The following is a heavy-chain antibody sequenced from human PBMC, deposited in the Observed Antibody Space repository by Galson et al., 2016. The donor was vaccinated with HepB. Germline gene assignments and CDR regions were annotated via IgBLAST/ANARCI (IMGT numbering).Heavy chain of an antibody. CDR1: SGSISSSSYY. CDR2: IFYSGTS. V-gene: IGHV4-39*07. J-gene: IGHJ4*02. D-gene: IGHD3-22*01. Sequence: LSLTCIVSSGSISSSSYYWGWIRQPPGKGLEWIGSIFYSGTSYYNPSLKSRVTMSVDTSKNQFSLRLSSMTAADTAVYYCARASLDYYYDTSGYLDHWGQGTLVTVSS. CDR3: ARASLDYYYDTSGYLDH.